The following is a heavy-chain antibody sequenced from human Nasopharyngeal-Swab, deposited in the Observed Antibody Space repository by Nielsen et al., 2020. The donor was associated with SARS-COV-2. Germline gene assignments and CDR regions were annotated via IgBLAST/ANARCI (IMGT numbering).Heavy chain of an antibody. CDR3: ARRAYCGGDCYSGTVGGGNDAFDI. Sequence: ASVQVSCKASGGTFSSYGIIWVRQAPGQGLEWMGWISAYNGNTNYAQKLQGRVTMTTDTSTSTAYMELRSLRSDDTAVYYCARRAYCGGDCYSGTVGGGNDAFDIWGQGTMVTVSS. CDR1: GGTFSSYG. CDR2: ISAYNGNT. D-gene: IGHD2-21*01. J-gene: IGHJ3*02. V-gene: IGHV1-18*01.